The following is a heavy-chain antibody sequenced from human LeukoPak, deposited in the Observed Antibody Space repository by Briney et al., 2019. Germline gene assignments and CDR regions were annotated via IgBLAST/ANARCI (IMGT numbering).Heavy chain of an antibody. CDR2: INGRGTGT. D-gene: IGHD3-3*01. J-gene: IGHJ4*02. CDR1: GFTFSSYA. CDR3: AKGGAYYGFCLGY. V-gene: IGHV3-23*01. Sequence: GGSLRLSCAASGFTFSSYAMSWVRQAPGKGLEWVSTINGRGTGTYYADSVKGRFTISRDNSKHTLYLQMNSLRADDTAVYYCAKGGAYYGFCLGYWGQGTLVTVSS.